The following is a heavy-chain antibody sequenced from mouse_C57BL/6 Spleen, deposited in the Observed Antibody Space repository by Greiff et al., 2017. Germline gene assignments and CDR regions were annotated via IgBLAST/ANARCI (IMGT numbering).Heavy chain of an antibody. V-gene: IGHV1-15*01. J-gene: IGHJ3*01. CDR1: GYTFTDYE. Sequence: VQLQQSGAELVRPGASVTLSCKASGYTFTDYEMHWVKQTPVHGLEWIGAIDPETGGTAYNQKFKGKAILTADKSSSTAYMEIRRLTSEDSAVYYCTSRGGDYDGTPFAYWGQETLGTVSA. CDR3: TSRGGDYDGTPFAY. CDR2: IDPETGGT. D-gene: IGHD2-4*01.